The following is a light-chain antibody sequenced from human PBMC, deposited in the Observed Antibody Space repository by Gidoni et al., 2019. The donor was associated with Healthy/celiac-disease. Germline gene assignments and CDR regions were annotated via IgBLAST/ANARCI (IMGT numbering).Light chain of an antibody. V-gene: IGLV2-14*01. CDR1: SRDVGGYNY. CDR2: DVS. Sequence: QSALTQPATVSGYPGQSITISCTGTSRDVGGYNYVSWYQQHPGKAPKLMIYDVSNRPSGVSNRFSGSKSGNTASLTISGLQAEDEADYYCSSYTSSSIIFGGGTKLTVL. J-gene: IGLJ2*01. CDR3: SSYTSSSII.